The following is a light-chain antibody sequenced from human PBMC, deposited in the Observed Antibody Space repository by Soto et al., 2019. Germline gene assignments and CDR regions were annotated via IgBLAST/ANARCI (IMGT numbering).Light chain of an antibody. CDR1: QSVLYSSNNKNY. J-gene: IGKJ3*01. Sequence: DIVMTQSPDSLAVSLGERATINCKSSQSVLYSSNNKNYLAWYQQKPGQPPKLLIYWASTRESGVPDRFSGSGSGTDFNLPISSLQAEDVAVYYCQQYYSTPGAFGPGTKVDIK. V-gene: IGKV4-1*01. CDR2: WAS. CDR3: QQYYSTPGA.